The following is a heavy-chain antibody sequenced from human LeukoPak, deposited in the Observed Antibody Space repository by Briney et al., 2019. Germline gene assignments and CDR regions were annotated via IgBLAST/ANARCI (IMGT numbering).Heavy chain of an antibody. CDR2: INHSGST. CDR1: GGSFSGYY. Sequence: TPSETLSLTCAVYGGSFSGYYWSWIRQPPGKGLEWIGEINHSGSTNYNPSLESRVTISVDTSKNQFSLKLSSVTAADTAVYYCARGRAKGLIDYWGQGTLVTVSS. J-gene: IGHJ4*02. V-gene: IGHV4-34*01. CDR3: ARGRAKGLIDY. D-gene: IGHD1-26*01.